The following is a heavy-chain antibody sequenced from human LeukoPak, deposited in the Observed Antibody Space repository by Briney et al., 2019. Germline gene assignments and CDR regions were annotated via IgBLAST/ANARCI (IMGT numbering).Heavy chain of an antibody. V-gene: IGHV4-38-2*02. J-gene: IGHJ3*02. D-gene: IGHD3-10*01. Sequence: KPSETLSLTCTVSGYSISSGYYWGWIRQPPGKGLEWIGSIYHSGSTYYNPSLKSRVTISVDTSKNQFSLKLSSVTAADTAVYYCARDSMVRGVYAFDICGQGTMVTVSS. CDR1: GYSISSGYY. CDR3: ARDSMVRGVYAFDI. CDR2: IYHSGST.